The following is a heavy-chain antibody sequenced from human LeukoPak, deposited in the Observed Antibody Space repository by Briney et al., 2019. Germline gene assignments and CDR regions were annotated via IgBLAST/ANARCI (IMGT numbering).Heavy chain of an antibody. CDR3: AREYIAVAGTWFDP. J-gene: IGHJ5*02. Sequence: SETLSLTCTVSGGSISSYYWSWIRQPPGKGLEWIGYIYYSGSTNYNPSLKSRVTISVDTSKDQFSLKLSSVTAADTAVYYCAREYIAVAGTWFDPWGQGTLVTVSS. CDR2: IYYSGST. D-gene: IGHD6-19*01. V-gene: IGHV4-59*01. CDR1: GGSISSYY.